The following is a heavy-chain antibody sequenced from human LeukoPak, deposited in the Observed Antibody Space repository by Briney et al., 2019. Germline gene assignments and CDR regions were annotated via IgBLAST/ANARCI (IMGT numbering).Heavy chain of an antibody. V-gene: IGHV1-69*13. CDR2: IIPIFGTA. J-gene: IGHJ4*02. D-gene: IGHD5-24*01. CDR3: ARVSTGRDSYNGALVYYFDY. CDR1: GGTFSSYA. Sequence: ASVKVSCKASGGTFSSYAISWVRQAPGQGLEWMGGIIPIFGTANYAQKFQGRVTITADESTSTAYMELSSLRSEDTAVYYCARVSTGRDSYNGALVYYFDYWGQGALVTVSS.